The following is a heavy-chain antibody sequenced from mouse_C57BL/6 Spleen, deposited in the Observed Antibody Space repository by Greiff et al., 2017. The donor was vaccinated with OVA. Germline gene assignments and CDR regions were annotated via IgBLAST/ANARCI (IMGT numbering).Heavy chain of an antibody. CDR3: TRGGDGYPYFDY. J-gene: IGHJ2*01. CDR2: ISSGGDYI. Sequence: EVQVVESGEGLVKPGGSLKLYCAASGFTFSSYAMSWVRQTPEKRLEWVAYISSGGDYIYYADTVKGRFTISRDNARNTLYLQMSSLKSEDTAMYYCTRGGDGYPYFDYWGQGTTLTVSS. V-gene: IGHV5-9-1*02. CDR1: GFTFSSYA. D-gene: IGHD2-3*01.